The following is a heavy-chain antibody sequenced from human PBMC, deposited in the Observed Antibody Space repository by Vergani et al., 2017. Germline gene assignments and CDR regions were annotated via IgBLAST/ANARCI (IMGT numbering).Heavy chain of an antibody. J-gene: IGHJ4*02. CDR3: ARERRDIVVVKVTYYFDY. CDR1: GFTVSSNY. V-gene: IGHV3-53*01. Sequence: EVQLVESGGGLVQPGGSLRLSCAASGFTVSSNYMSWVRQAPGKGLEWVSVIYSGGSTYYADSVKGRFTISRDNAKNSLYLQMNSLRAEDTAVYYCARERRDIVVVKVTYYFDYWGQGTLVTVSS. CDR2: IYSGGST. D-gene: IGHD2-15*01.